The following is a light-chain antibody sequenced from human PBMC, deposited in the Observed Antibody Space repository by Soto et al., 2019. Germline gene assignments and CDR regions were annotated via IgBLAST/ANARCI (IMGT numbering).Light chain of an antibody. Sequence: IVLTQSPGTLSLSPWERATLACRASQSVSSSLAWYQKTPGLAPTLLLSEASSRASGVPDRFTGGGSGTDFTLTIRRLEPEDFAVYYCQQYNNWPPITFGQGTRLEIK. J-gene: IGKJ5*01. CDR1: QSVSSS. CDR2: EAS. V-gene: IGKV3-20*01. CDR3: QQYNNWPPIT.